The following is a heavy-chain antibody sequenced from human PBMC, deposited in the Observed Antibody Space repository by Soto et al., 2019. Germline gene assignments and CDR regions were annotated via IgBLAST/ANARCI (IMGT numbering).Heavy chain of an antibody. D-gene: IGHD3-22*01. CDR3: ARGRLRGYYDSSGYYPDY. V-gene: IGHV4-34*01. CDR2: INHSGST. CDR1: GGSFSGYY. J-gene: IGHJ4*02. Sequence: QVQLQQWGAGLLKPSETLSLTCAVYGGSFSGYYWSWIRQPPGKGLEWIGEINHSGSTNYNPSLTSRVTISVDTSKNQFSLKLSSVTAADTAVYYCARGRLRGYYDSSGYYPDYWGQGTLVTVSS.